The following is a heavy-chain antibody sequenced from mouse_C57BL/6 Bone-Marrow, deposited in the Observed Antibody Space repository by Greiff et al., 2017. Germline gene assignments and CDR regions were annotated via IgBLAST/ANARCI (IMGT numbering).Heavy chain of an antibody. CDR3: ARNYWDPLFDY. D-gene: IGHD4-1*01. V-gene: IGHV1-61*01. CDR2: IYPSDSET. Sequence: QVQLQQPGAELVRPGSSVKLSCKASGYTFTSYWMDWVKQRPGQGLEWIGNIYPSDSETHYNQKFKDKATLTVDKSSSTAYMQLSSLTSEDSAVYYCARNYWDPLFDYWGQGTTLTVSS. J-gene: IGHJ2*01. CDR1: GYTFTSYW.